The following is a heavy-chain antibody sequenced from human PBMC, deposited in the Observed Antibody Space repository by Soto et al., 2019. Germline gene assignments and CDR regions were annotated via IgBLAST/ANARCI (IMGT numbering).Heavy chain of an antibody. Sequence: GASVKVSCKASGYTFTSYYMHWVRQAPGQGLEWMGIINPSGGSTSYAQKFQGRVTMTRDTSTSTVYMELSSLRSEDTAVYYCARDRTPTVVTPRSWFDPWGQGTLVTVS. CDR3: ARDRTPTVVTPRSWFDP. V-gene: IGHV1-46*01. CDR2: INPSGGST. J-gene: IGHJ5*02. D-gene: IGHD4-17*01. CDR1: GYTFTSYY.